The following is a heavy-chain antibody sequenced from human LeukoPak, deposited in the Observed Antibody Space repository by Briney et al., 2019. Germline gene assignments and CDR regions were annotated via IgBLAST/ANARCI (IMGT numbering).Heavy chain of an antibody. V-gene: IGHV4-39*01. CDR1: GASISSSSYS. J-gene: IGHJ4*02. CDR3: ARGRIPLLWFGELLL. Sequence: SETLSLTCTVSGASISSSSYSWAWIRQPPGKGLEWIGNISYSGSTSYNPSLKSRVTISVDTSTNQFSLMLSSVTASDTAAYYCARGRIPLLWFGELLLWGQGTLVTVSS. D-gene: IGHD3-10*01. CDR2: ISYSGST.